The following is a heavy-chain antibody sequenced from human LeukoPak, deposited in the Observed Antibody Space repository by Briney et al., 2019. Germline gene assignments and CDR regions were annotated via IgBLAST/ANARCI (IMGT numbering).Heavy chain of an antibody. CDR3: TTAPIGFTMVRGLIITDS. CDR1: GFTFSNAW. D-gene: IGHD3-10*01. V-gene: IGHV3-15*01. CDR2: IKSKTDGGTT. J-gene: IGHJ4*02. Sequence: GGSLRLSCAVSGFTFSNAWMSWVRQAPGKGLEWVGRIKSKTDGGTTDYAAPVKGRFTIPRDDSKNTLYLQTNSLKTEDTAVYCTTAPIGFTMVRGLIITDSWGQGTLVTVSS.